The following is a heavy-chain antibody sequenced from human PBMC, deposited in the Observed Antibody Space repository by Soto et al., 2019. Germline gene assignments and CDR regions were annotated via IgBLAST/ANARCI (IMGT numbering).Heavy chain of an antibody. Sequence: SETLSLTCAVYGGSFSGYYWSWIRQPPGKGLEWIGEINHSGSTNYNPSLKSRVTISVDTSKNQFSLKLSSVTAADTAVYYCARFAYYYGMDVWGQGTTVTVSS. V-gene: IGHV4-34*01. CDR2: INHSGST. CDR3: ARFAYYYGMDV. J-gene: IGHJ6*02. D-gene: IGHD3-16*01. CDR1: GGSFSGYY.